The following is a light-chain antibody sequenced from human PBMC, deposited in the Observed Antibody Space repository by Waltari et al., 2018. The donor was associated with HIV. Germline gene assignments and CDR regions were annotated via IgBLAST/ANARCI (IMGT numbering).Light chain of an antibody. CDR1: SANVGNT. CDR3: AAWDDILSGWV. V-gene: IGLV1-47*01. Sequence: QSVLTQPPSASGTPGQRVTISCSGSSANVGNTVYWYQQLPGTAPKVLIYRDNQRPSGVPDRFSGSRSGPSASLDVSGLRSEDEANYFCAAWDDILSGWVFGGGTKLTVL. J-gene: IGLJ3*02. CDR2: RDN.